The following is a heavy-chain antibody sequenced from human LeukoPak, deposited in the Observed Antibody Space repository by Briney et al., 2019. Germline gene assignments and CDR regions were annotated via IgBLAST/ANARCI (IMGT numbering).Heavy chain of an antibody. CDR3: ARPAPPPYDFWSGYPPVFQH. V-gene: IGHV1-2*02. J-gene: IGHJ1*01. D-gene: IGHD3-3*01. CDR1: GYTFTGYY. CDR2: INPNSGGT. Sequence: ASVRVSCKASGYTFTGYYMHWVRQAPGQGLEWMGWINPNSGGTNYAQKFQGRVTMTTDTSISPAYMELSRLRSDDTAVYYCARPAPPPYDFWSGYPPVFQHWGQGTLVTVSS.